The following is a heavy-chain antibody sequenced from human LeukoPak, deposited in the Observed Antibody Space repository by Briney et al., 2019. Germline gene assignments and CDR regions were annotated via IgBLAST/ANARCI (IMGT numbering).Heavy chain of an antibody. Sequence: SETLSLTCTVSGGSISSSSYYWGWIRQPPGKGLEWIGSIYYTGTTYYTPSLKSRVTISVDTSKNQFSLKLSSVTAADTAVYYCARGGYYDSSGYYYIFDYWGQGTLVTVSS. V-gene: IGHV4-39*07. CDR1: GGSISSSSYY. J-gene: IGHJ4*02. CDR2: IYYTGTT. D-gene: IGHD3-22*01. CDR3: ARGGYYDSSGYYYIFDY.